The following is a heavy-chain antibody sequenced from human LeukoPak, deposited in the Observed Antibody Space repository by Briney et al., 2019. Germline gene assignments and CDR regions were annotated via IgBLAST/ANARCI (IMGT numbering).Heavy chain of an antibody. Sequence: PGGSLRLSCAASEFSVGSNYMTWVRQAPGKGLEWVSLIYSGGSTYYADSVKGRFTISRDNSKNTLYLQMNSLRAEDTAVYYCARDRGGGRDNWFDPWGQGTLVTVSS. CDR1: EFSVGSNY. CDR3: ARDRGGGRDNWFDP. D-gene: IGHD2-15*01. J-gene: IGHJ5*02. V-gene: IGHV3-66*01. CDR2: IYSGGST.